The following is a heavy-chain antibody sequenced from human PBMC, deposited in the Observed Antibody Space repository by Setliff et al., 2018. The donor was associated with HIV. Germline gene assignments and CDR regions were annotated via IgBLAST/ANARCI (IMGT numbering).Heavy chain of an antibody. D-gene: IGHD5-18*01. CDR3: ARGTGSYGSDY. CDR1: GGSINNYF. V-gene: IGHV4-4*07. CDR2: IWTSGST. J-gene: IGHJ4*02. Sequence: PSETLSLTCTVSGGSINNYFWSWIRQPAGKGLEWIGRIWTSGSTNYNPSLKSRVTISVDTSKNQFSLKLSSVTAADTAVYYCARGTGSYGSDYWGQGTLVTVSS.